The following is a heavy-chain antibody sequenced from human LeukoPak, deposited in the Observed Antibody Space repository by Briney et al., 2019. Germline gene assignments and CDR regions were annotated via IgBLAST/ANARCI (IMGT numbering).Heavy chain of an antibody. CDR3: ARDYLILSTALDY. CDR2: ISTSSSYI. CDR1: GVTFSSYS. V-gene: IGHV3-21*01. Sequence: GGFLRLSSAASGVTFSSYSTNWVRQAPGKWIALVSSISTSSSYIYYTDSVKGRFTFSKVNAKNSLYLQMTSLRAEDTAVYYCARDYLILSTALDYWGQGTLVTVSS. D-gene: IGHD3-16*02. J-gene: IGHJ4*02.